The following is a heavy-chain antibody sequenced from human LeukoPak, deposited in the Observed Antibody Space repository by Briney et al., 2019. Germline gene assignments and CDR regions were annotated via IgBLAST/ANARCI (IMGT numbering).Heavy chain of an antibody. CDR2: INHSGST. CDR3: ARRFAGSYGIYFDY. V-gene: IGHV4-34*01. D-gene: IGHD1-26*01. Sequence: SETLSLTCAVYGGSFSGYYWSWIRQPPGKGLEWIGEINHSGSTNYNPSLKSRVTISVDTSKNQFSLKLSSVTAADTAVYYCARRFAGSYGIYFDYWGQGTLVTVSS. CDR1: GGSFSGYY. J-gene: IGHJ4*02.